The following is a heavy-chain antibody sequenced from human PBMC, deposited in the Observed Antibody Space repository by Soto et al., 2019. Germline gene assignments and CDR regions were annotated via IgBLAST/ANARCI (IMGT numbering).Heavy chain of an antibody. V-gene: IGHV4-34*01. D-gene: IGHD2-21*02. CDR1: GGSFSGYY. CDR3: AREDLGGDYVSH. CDR2: INHSGST. J-gene: IGHJ4*02. Sequence: QVQLQQWGAGLLKPSETLSLTCAVYGGSFSGYYWSWIRQPPGKGLEWIGEINHSGSTNYNPSLKSRVTISVDTSKDQFSLKLSSVTAADTAVYYCAREDLGGDYVSHWGQGTLVTVSS.